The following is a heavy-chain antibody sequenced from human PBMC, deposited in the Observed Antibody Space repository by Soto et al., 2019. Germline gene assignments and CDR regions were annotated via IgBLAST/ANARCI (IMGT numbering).Heavy chain of an antibody. CDR1: GGSISSSSYY. V-gene: IGHV4-39*01. J-gene: IGHJ4*02. CDR3: ARSDFWRGRKESFDY. CDR2: IYYSGST. Sequence: QLLESGPGLVKPSETLSLTCTVSGGSISSSSYYWGWIRQPPGKGLEWIGSIYYSGSTYHNPSLKSRVTISVDTSKNQFSQKLSSVTAADTAVYYCARSDFWRGRKESFDYWGQGTLVTVSS. D-gene: IGHD3-3*01.